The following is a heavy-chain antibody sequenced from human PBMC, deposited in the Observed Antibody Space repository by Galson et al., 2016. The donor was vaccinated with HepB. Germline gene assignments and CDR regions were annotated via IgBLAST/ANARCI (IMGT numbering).Heavy chain of an antibody. CDR1: GFTFSTYD. CDR2: IGIAGDT. V-gene: IGHV3-13*01. D-gene: IGHD1-1*01. J-gene: IGHJ4*02. Sequence: SLRLSCAASGFTFSTYDMHWVRQPTGKGLEWVSAIGIAGDTYYSASVKGRFTISRENAKNSLYLQMNSLRAEDTALYYCVRGNWNYGDFWGQGTLVTVSS. CDR3: VRGNWNYGDF.